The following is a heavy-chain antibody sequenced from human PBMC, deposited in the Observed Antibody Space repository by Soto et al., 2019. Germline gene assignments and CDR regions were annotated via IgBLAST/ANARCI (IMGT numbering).Heavy chain of an antibody. J-gene: IGHJ3*02. CDR1: GGSISSYY. CDR2: IYYSGST. Sequence: LSLTCTVSGGSISSYYWSWIRQPPGKGLEWVGYIYYSGSTNYNPSLKSRVTISVDTSKNQFSLKLSSVTAADTAVYYCAKNYGNAFDIWGQGTMVTVSS. CDR3: AKNYGNAFDI. D-gene: IGHD3-10*01. V-gene: IGHV4-59*01.